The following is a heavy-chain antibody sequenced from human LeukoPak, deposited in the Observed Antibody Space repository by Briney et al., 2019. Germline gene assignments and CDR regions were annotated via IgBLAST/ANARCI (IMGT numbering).Heavy chain of an antibody. V-gene: IGHV4-4*07. D-gene: IGHD3-3*01. J-gene: IGHJ4*02. CDR3: ARGATIFGVVTGYFDY. CDR2: IYTSGST. Sequence: PSETLSLTCTVSGGSISSYYWSWIRQPAGEGLEWIGRIYTSGSTNYNPSLKSRVTMSVDTSKNQFSLKLSSVTAADTAVYYCARGATIFGVVTGYFDYWGQGTLVTVSS. CDR1: GGSISSYY.